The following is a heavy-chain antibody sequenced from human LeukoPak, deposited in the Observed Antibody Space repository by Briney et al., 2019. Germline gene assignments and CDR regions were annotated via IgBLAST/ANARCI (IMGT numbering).Heavy chain of an antibody. D-gene: IGHD2-2*01. J-gene: IGHJ3*02. CDR2: IYSGGST. CDR1: GFTVSSNY. CDR3: ARGTILGCSSASCYPFDI. Sequence: GGSLRLSCAASGFTVSSNYMSWVRQAPGKGLEWVSVIYSGGSTYYADSVKGRFTISRDNSKNTLYLQMNSLRAEDTAVYYCARGTILGCSSASCYPFDIWGQGTMVTVSS. V-gene: IGHV3-53*05.